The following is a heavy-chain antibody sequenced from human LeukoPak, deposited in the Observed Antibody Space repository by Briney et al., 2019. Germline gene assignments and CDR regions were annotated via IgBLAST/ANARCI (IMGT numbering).Heavy chain of an antibody. CDR2: INHSGST. CDR3: AELDSSGYHFDH. CDR1: GGSFSGYY. V-gene: IGHV4-34*01. D-gene: IGHD3-22*01. Sequence: SSETLSLTCAVYGGSFSGYYWSWIRQPPGKGLEWIGEINHSGSTNYNPSLKSRVTISVDTSKNQFSLKLSSVTAADTAVYYCAELDSSGYHFDHWGQGTLVTVSS. J-gene: IGHJ4*02.